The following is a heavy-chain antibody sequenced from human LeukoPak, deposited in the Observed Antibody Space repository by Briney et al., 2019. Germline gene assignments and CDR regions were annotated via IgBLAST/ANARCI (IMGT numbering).Heavy chain of an antibody. CDR1: VYTSSEYF. J-gene: IGHJ4*02. D-gene: IGHD5-12*01. V-gene: IGHV1-2*02. CDR3: ARDPKRADGYNLDS. CDR2: INSHSGDT. Sequence: ASVKVSCKASVYTSSEYFMHWVRQAPGQGLEWMGYINSHSGDTKYAQKFLGRVTMTRDRSISTAYMDLSRLISDDTAVYYCARDPKRADGYNLDSWGQGTLVTVSS.